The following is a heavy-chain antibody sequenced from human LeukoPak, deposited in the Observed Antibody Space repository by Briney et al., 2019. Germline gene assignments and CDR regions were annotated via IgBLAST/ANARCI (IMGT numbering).Heavy chain of an antibody. D-gene: IGHD1-26*01. Sequence: SETLSLTCAVYGGSFSGYYWSWIRQPPGKGLEWIGEINHSGSTNYNPSLKSRVTISVDTSKNQFSLKLSSVTAADTAVYYCARYRGGGYSNWYFDLWGRGTLVTVSS. CDR2: INHSGST. J-gene: IGHJ2*01. CDR1: GGSFSGYY. CDR3: ARYRGGGYSNWYFDL. V-gene: IGHV4-34*01.